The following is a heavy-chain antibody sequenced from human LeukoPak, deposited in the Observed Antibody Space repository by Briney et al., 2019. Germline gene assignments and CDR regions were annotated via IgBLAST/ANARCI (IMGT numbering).Heavy chain of an antibody. J-gene: IGHJ2*01. Sequence: GGSLRLSCEASGFTFSDYRMHWVRQAPGKGLVWVSHTNSDGSSTSYADSVKGRFTISRDNAKNTLYLQMNSLRAEDTAVYYCARVMYYYDRSGYYHYWYFDLWGRGTLVTVSS. CDR1: GFTFSDYR. D-gene: IGHD3-22*01. V-gene: IGHV3-74*01. CDR3: ARVMYYYDRSGYYHYWYFDL. CDR2: TNSDGSST.